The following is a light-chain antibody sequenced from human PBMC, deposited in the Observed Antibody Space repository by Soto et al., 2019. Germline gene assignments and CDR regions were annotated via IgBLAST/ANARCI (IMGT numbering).Light chain of an antibody. CDR2: AAS. CDR3: QKCKVAPFT. Sequence: DIQITQSQSSQSAFVGDRVTMTCRASQDIGNFLAWYQQKPGKVPKLLIYAASTLQSGVPSRFSGSGSGTDFTLTISSLQPEDVATYYCQKCKVAPFTFGRGTNVDIK. J-gene: IGKJ3*01. V-gene: IGKV1-27*01. CDR1: QDIGNF.